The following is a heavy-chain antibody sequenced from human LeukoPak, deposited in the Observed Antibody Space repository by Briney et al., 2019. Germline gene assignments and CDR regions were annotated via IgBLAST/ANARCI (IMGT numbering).Heavy chain of an antibody. V-gene: IGHV3-7*01. CDR2: IKRDGSEK. D-gene: IGHD6-19*01. Sequence: PGGSLRLSSAGAGFTFSDYWMSWVRQAPGKGLEWVANIKRDGSEKYHADSVKGRFTISRDNGKKSLYLQMNSLRAEDTAVYYCARDAEQWLFAFDIWGQGTMVTVSS. CDR3: ARDAEQWLFAFDI. J-gene: IGHJ3*02. CDR1: GFTFSDYW.